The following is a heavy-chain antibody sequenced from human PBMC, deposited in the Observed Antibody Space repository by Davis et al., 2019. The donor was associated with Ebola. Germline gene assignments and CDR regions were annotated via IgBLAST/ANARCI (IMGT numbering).Heavy chain of an antibody. V-gene: IGHV3-64*02. D-gene: IGHD2-15*01. CDR2: ISSNGGST. J-gene: IGHJ6*02. Sequence: GESLKISCAASGFTFSSYAMHWVRQAPGKGLEYVSAISSNGGSTYYADSVKGRFTISRDNSKNTLYLQMGSLRAEDTAVYYCAKDRRAYCSGGSCYSPRYGMDVWGQGTTVTVSS. CDR3: AKDRRAYCSGGSCYSPRYGMDV. CDR1: GFTFSSYA.